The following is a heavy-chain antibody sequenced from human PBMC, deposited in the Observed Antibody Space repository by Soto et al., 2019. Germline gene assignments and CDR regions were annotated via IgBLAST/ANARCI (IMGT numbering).Heavy chain of an antibody. Sequence: QVQLVQSGAEVKKPGSSVQVSCKASGGTFSSYAISWVRQAPGQGLEWMGGIIPIFGTANYAKKFPGRVTITADESTSTAYLELSSLRSEDTAVYFCARSNSYGLYFDYWGQGTLVTVSS. CDR3: ARSNSYGLYFDY. V-gene: IGHV1-69*01. J-gene: IGHJ4*02. D-gene: IGHD5-18*01. CDR1: GGTFSSYA. CDR2: IIPIFGTA.